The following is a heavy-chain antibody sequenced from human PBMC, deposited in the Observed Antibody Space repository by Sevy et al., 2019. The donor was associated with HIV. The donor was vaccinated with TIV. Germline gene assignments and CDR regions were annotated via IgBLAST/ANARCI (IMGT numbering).Heavy chain of an antibody. V-gene: IGHV3-7*01. CDR1: GFIFNDYW. CDR3: AKIMEYSSSTNRQNYFDY. J-gene: IGHJ4*02. Sequence: GGSLRLSCAASGFIFNDYWMHWVRQAPGKGLEWVANINEHGSTNYYLDSVKGRFTISRDNAKNSLFLQMNSLRAEDTAVYYCAKIMEYSSSTNRQNYFDYWGQGTLVTVSS. CDR2: INEHGSTN. D-gene: IGHD6-13*01.